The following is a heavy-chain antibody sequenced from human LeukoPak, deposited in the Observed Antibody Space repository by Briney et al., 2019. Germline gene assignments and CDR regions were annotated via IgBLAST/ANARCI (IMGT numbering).Heavy chain of an antibody. CDR1: GFTFSSYA. V-gene: IGHV3-30-3*01. CDR3: ARVLIAAAGTIFDY. D-gene: IGHD6-13*01. Sequence: GSLRLSCAASGFTFSSYAMHWIRQAPGKGLEWVAVMSYDGSNKYHADSVKGRFTISRDNSKNTLYLQMNSLRDEDTAVYYCARVLIAAAGTIFDYWGQRTLVTVPS. CDR2: MSYDGSNK. J-gene: IGHJ4*02.